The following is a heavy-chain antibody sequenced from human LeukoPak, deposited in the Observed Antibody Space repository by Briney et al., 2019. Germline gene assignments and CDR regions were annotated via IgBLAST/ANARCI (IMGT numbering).Heavy chain of an antibody. Sequence: PSETLSLTCSVSGASISPYYWVWIRPPPGKGLEWIGYVFYNGRTSYNPSLKSRVTRSADTSKNQFSLKMNSVTAADTAVYYCASGNYYQDYWGQGTVVTVSP. CDR2: VFYNGRT. CDR1: GASISPYY. D-gene: IGHD1-26*01. J-gene: IGHJ4*02. CDR3: ASGNYYQDY. V-gene: IGHV4-59*08.